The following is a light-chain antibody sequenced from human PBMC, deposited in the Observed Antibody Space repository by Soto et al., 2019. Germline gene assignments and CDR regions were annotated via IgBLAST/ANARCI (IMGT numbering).Light chain of an antibody. CDR1: RSISSW. CDR3: QQYNSYSWT. Sequence: SQMNPSTSNVSASVGDRVTITCRASRSISSWLAWYQQKPGKAPKLLIYDASSLESGVPSRFSGSGSGTEFTLTISSLQPDDFATYYCQQYNSYSWTFGQGTKVEIK. J-gene: IGKJ1*01. CDR2: DAS. V-gene: IGKV1-5*01.